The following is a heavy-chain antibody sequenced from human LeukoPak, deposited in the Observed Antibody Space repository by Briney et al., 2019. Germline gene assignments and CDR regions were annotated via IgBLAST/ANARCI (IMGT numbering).Heavy chain of an antibody. CDR3: ARDLRRFAAYYFDY. CDR1: GFTFSGYA. D-gene: IGHD5/OR15-5a*01. CDR2: ISFDGRDK. V-gene: IGHV3-30*03. Sequence: GGSLRLSCAASGFTFSGYAIHWVRQAPGKGLEWVADISFDGRDKHHADSVKGRFTTSRATSKNTLYLQTKSLRAEDTAVYYCARDLRRFAAYYFDYWGQGTLVSVSS. J-gene: IGHJ4*02.